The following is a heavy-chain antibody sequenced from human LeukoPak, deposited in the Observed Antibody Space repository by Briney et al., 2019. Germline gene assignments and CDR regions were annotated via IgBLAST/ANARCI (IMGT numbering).Heavy chain of an antibody. Sequence: PGGSLRLSCAASGFTFSNYVVSWVRQAPGKGLEWVSAISVGGGSTYYAESVKGRFTISRDSSKNTLNLQMNSLRADDTAVYYCAKDRRYCSSTSCYNSGEIDYWGQGILVTVSS. CDR2: ISVGGGST. CDR1: GFTFSNYV. CDR3: AKDRRYCSSTSCYNSGEIDY. D-gene: IGHD2-2*02. V-gene: IGHV3-23*01. J-gene: IGHJ4*02.